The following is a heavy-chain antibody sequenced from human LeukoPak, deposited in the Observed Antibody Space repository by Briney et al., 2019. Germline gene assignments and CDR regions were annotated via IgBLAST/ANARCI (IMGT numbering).Heavy chain of an antibody. CDR3: ARHQDYGDYALDY. D-gene: IGHD4-17*01. CDR2: IHYSGST. CDR1: GGSINSGY. J-gene: IGHJ4*02. Sequence: SETLSLTCSVSGGSINSGYWSWIRQPPGKGLEWIGYIHYSGSTNYNPSLKSRVTMSVDTSKNQFSLKLSSVTAADTAVYYCARHQDYGDYALDYWGQGTLVTVSS. V-gene: IGHV4-59*08.